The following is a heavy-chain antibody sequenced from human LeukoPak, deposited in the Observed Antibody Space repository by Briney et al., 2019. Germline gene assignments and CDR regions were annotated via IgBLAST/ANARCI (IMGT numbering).Heavy chain of an antibody. CDR2: IYYSGST. CDR1: GGSISSYY. V-gene: IGHV4-59*01. J-gene: IGHJ4*02. CDR3: ARDSDNYYDSRGFDY. Sequence: KPSETLSLTCTVSGGSISSYYWSWIRQPPGKGLEWIGYIYYSGSTNYNPSLKSRVTISVDTSKNQFSLKLSSVTAADTAVYYCARDSDNYYDSRGFDYWGQGTLVTVSS. D-gene: IGHD3-22*01.